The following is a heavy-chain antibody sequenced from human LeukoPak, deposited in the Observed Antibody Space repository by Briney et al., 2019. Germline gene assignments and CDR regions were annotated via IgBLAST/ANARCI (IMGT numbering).Heavy chain of an antibody. Sequence: PGGSLRLSCVASRFTFMNYWMGWVRQAPGKGLEWVSYISSSGSTIYYADSVKGRFTISRDNAKNSLYLQMNSLRAEDTAVYYCAELGITMIGGVWGKGTTVTISS. CDR3: AELGITMIGGV. CDR1: RFTFMNYW. V-gene: IGHV3-48*03. D-gene: IGHD3-10*02. J-gene: IGHJ6*04. CDR2: ISSSGSTI.